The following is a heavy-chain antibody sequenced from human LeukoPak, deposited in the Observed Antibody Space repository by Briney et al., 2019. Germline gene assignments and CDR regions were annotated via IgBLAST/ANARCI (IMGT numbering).Heavy chain of an antibody. CDR3: AREAPLYDSSGYSSFDY. Sequence: SETLSPTCTVSGGSISSYYWSWIRQHPGKGLEWIGYIYYSGSTYYNPSLKSRVTISVDTSKNQFSLKLSSVTAADTAVYYCAREAPLYDSSGYSSFDYWGQGTLVTVSS. J-gene: IGHJ4*02. V-gene: IGHV4-59*06. D-gene: IGHD3-22*01. CDR1: GGSISSYY. CDR2: IYYSGST.